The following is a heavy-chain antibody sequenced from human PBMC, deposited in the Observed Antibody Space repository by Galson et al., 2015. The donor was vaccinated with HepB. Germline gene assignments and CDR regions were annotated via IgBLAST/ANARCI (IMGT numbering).Heavy chain of an antibody. CDR2: IYPGDSDT. V-gene: IGHV5-51*01. CDR1: GYSFTSYW. D-gene: IGHD3-10*01. Sequence: QSGAEVKKPGESLKISCKGSGYSFTSYWIGWVRQMPGKGLEWMGIIYPGDSDTRYSPSFQGQVTISADKSISTAYLQWSNLKASDTAMYYCARRRRGGVRGLERFYFDYWGQGTLVTVSS. J-gene: IGHJ4*02. CDR3: ARRRRGGVRGLERFYFDY.